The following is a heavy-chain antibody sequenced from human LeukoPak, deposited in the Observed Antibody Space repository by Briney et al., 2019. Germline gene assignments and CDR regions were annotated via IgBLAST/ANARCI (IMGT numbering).Heavy chain of an antibody. J-gene: IGHJ3*02. CDR2: INHSGST. CDR1: GGSFSGYY. D-gene: IGHD2-21*02. Sequence: PSETLSLTCAVYGGSFSGYYWSWIRQPPGKGLEWIGEINHSGSTNYNPSLKSRVTISVDTSKNQFSLKLSSVTAADTAVYYCARPHITANDAFDIWGQGTMVTVSS. CDR3: ARPHITANDAFDI. V-gene: IGHV4-34*01.